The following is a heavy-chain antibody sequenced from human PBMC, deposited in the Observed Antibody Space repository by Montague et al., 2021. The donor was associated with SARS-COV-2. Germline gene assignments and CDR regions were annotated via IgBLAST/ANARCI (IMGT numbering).Heavy chain of an antibody. CDR3: ARVAGGYYHDSSAYFDY. V-gene: IGHV4-34*01. D-gene: IGHD3-22*01. Sequence: SETLSLTCAVYGGSFSGYYWSWIRQPPGKGLEWIGEINQSESTNYNPSLKSRVTLSVDTSKKQFPLKLSSLTAADTAVYYCARVAGGYYHDSSAYFDYWGQGSLVTVSS. CDR1: GGSFSGYY. CDR2: INQSEST. J-gene: IGHJ4*02.